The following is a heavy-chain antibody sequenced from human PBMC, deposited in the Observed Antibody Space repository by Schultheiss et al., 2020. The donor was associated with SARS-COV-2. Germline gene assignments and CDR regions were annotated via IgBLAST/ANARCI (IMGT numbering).Heavy chain of an antibody. J-gene: IGHJ4*02. CDR1: GGTFSSYA. D-gene: IGHD3-22*01. Sequence: KISCKASGGTFSSYAISWVRQAPGQGLEWMGGIIPIFGTANYAQKFQGRVTITADESTSTAYMELSSLRSEDTAVYYCARESYDYYDSSGSLYYFDYWGQGTLVTVSS. CDR3: ARESYDYYDSSGSLYYFDY. CDR2: IIPIFGTA. V-gene: IGHV1-69*01.